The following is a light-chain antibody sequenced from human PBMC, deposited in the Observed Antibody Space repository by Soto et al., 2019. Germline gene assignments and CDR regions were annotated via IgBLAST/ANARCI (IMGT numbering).Light chain of an antibody. CDR2: DAS. V-gene: IGKV3-11*01. CDR1: QSVSSY. CDR3: QQRSNWPHT. Sequence: EIVLTQSPATLSLSPGERATLSCRASQSVSSYLAWYQHKPGQAPRLLIYDASNRATGIPARFSGSGSGTDFTLTNSSLAPEDFAVYYCQQRSNWPHTFGPGTKLEI. J-gene: IGKJ2*01.